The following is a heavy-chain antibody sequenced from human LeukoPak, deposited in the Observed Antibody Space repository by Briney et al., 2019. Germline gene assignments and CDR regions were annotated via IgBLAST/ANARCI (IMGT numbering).Heavy chain of an antibody. CDR1: GFTFSDYY. CDR2: ISSSGTTI. V-gene: IGHV3-11*01. Sequence: GGSLRLSCAASGFTFSDYYMSWIRQAPGKGLEWVSYISSSGTTIYYADSVKGRFTISRDNSKNTLYLQMNSLRAEDTAVYYCARRAGAYSHPYDYWGQGTLVTVSP. D-gene: IGHD4/OR15-4a*01. CDR3: ARRAGAYSHPYDY. J-gene: IGHJ4*02.